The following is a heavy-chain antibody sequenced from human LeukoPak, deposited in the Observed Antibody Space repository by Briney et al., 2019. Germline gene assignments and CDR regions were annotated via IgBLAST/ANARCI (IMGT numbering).Heavy chain of an antibody. D-gene: IGHD3/OR15-3a*01. CDR3: AREKADWRAGVGAFDP. V-gene: IGHV4-30-4*01. CDR2: IYYSGST. Sequence: SETLSLTCTFSDVSVSDYAWSWVRQPPGRGLEWIGYIYYSGSTYYNPSLKSRVTISVDTSKNQFSLKLSSVTAADTAVYYCAREKADWRAGVGAFDPWGQGTLVTVSS. J-gene: IGHJ5*02. CDR1: DVSVSDYA.